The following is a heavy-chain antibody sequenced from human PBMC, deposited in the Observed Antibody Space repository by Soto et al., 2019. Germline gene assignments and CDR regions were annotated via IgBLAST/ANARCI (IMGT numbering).Heavy chain of an antibody. CDR1: GYTFTSYD. V-gene: IGHV1-46*03. Sequence: VSSGKVSCKASGYTFTSYDMHCVRQAPGQGLEWMGIINPSGGSTSYAQKFQGRVTMTRDTSTSTVYMELSSLRSEDTAVYYCARKGGTTVGKYYYYGMDVWGQGTTVTVSS. CDR3: ARKGGTTVGKYYYYGMDV. CDR2: INPSGGST. J-gene: IGHJ6*02. D-gene: IGHD4-17*01.